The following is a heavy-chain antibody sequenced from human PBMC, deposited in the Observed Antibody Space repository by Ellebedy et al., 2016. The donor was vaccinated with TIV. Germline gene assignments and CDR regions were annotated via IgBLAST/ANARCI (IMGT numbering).Heavy chain of an antibody. V-gene: IGHV3-23*01. CDR1: GFTFSNYA. Sequence: PGGSLRLSCADSGFTFSNYAMSWVRQAPGKGLEWVSGTSGGGATTYYADSVKGRFTISRDNSKNTLYLQMNSLRAEDTAVYYCAKDHVSDFWSDYYQTFLPNWFDPWGQGTLVTVSS. CDR2: TSGGGATT. D-gene: IGHD3-3*01. J-gene: IGHJ5*02. CDR3: AKDHVSDFWSDYYQTFLPNWFDP.